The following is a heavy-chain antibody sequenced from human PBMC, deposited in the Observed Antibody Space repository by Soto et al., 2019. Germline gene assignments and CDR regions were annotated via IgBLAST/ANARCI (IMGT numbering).Heavy chain of an antibody. V-gene: IGHV1-69*13. CDR1: GGTFSSYA. CDR3: ARAPGYSAAFDI. Sequence: SVKVSCKASGGTFSSYAISWLRQAPGQGLEWMGGIIPIFGTANYAQKFQGRVTITADESTSTAYMELSSLRSEDTAVYYCARAPGYSAAFDIWGQGTMVTVSS. J-gene: IGHJ3*02. D-gene: IGHD3-22*01. CDR2: IIPIFGTA.